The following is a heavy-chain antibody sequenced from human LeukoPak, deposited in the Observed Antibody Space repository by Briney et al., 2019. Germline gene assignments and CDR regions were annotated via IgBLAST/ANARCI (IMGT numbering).Heavy chain of an antibody. CDR1: GGSISSGGYS. J-gene: IGHJ5*02. D-gene: IGHD1-26*01. V-gene: IGHV4-30-2*01. Sequence: PSQTLSLTCAVSGGSISSGGYSWSWIRQPPGKGLEWIGYIYHRGSTYYNPSLKSRVTISVDRSKNQFSLKLGSVTAADTAVYYCARSYSGWFAPWGQGTLVTASS. CDR2: IYHRGST. CDR3: ARSYSGWFAP.